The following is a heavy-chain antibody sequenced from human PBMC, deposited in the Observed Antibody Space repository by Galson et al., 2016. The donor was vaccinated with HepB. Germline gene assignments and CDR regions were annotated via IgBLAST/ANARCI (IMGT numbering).Heavy chain of an antibody. CDR3: ARAPRGGATITFDH. V-gene: IGHV4-39*07. D-gene: IGHD5-12*01. J-gene: IGHJ4*02. Sequence: ETLSLTCIVSGGSISSSSYYWGWIRQPPGKGLEWIGSIYYSGSTHYNPSLKSRVTISVDTSKNQFSLKLSSVNAADTAVYYCARAPRGGATITFDHWGQGTLVTVSS. CDR1: GGSISSSSYY. CDR2: IYYSGST.